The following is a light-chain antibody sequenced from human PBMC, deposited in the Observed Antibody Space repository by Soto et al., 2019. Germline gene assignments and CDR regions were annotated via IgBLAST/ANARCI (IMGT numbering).Light chain of an antibody. V-gene: IGKV1-39*01. CDR2: SVS. CDR3: QQSYSTAWK. CDR1: QNISKY. Sequence: DIQMTQSPSSLSASVADRVTITCRASQNISKYLNWYQQRAGKAPNLLIYSVSILESWVPSRFSGSGSGTDFTVAVSSLQPEDFGSYYGQQSYSTAWKFGQGTRVDIK. J-gene: IGKJ1*01.